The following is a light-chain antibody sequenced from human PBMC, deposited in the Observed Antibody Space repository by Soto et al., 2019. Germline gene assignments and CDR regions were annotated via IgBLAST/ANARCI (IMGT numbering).Light chain of an antibody. CDR1: SSNIGSNT. V-gene: IGLV1-44*01. CDR3: AAWDGSLNVVV. Sequence: QSVLTQPPSASGTPGQRVTISCSGSSSNIGSNTVNWYQQLRGKAPKLLIYDNNQRPSGVPDRFSGSKSGTSASLAISGLQSEDEADYYCAAWDGSLNVVVFGGGTKLTVL. CDR2: DNN. J-gene: IGLJ2*01.